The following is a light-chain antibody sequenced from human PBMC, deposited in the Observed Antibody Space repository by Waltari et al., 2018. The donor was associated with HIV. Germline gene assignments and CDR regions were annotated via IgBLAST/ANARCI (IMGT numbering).Light chain of an antibody. CDR1: SNDFGTSNF. CDR2: DVT. Sequence: QSALPQPPPASGYPGQAVAISCTGSSNDFGTSNFVSCYQHHPGKAPTLLIYDVTRRPPGIPDRFSGTKSGYTASLTVSDLQVEDEADYYCVSYTEKDTFLLFGGGTKLAV. CDR3: VSYTEKDTFLL. J-gene: IGLJ2*01. V-gene: IGLV2-8*01.